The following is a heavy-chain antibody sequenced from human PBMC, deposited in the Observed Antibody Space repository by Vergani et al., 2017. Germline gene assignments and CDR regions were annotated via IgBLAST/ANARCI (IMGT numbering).Heavy chain of an antibody. CDR2: IYYTGST. CDR3: ARGPSVVQGHYIYYYSYFMDV. V-gene: IGHV4-59*01. Sequence: QVQLQESGPGLLKPSETLSLTCTVSGGSISTFFWSWIRQPPGEGLEWIGYIYYTGSTNYNPSLESRVSLSADTSKNQFSLQLTSVTAADTAVYYCARGPSVVQGHYIYYYSYFMDVWGKGTTVTVSS. CDR1: GGSISTFF. D-gene: IGHD2-15*01. J-gene: IGHJ6*03.